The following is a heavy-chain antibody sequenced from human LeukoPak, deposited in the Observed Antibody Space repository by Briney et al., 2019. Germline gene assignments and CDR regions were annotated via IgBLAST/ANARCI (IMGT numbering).Heavy chain of an antibody. Sequence: GESLQSSCEYGFTDQLIGWVRQVPGKGLEWGGIIYPEDSDTRYSPSFQGHVTISADKSIRSAYLRWSSLKASDTARYYCARARRYSFDGSAYYFDSWGQGTLVIVS. CDR1: YGFTDQL. J-gene: IGHJ5*01. CDR3: ARARRYSFDGSAYYFDS. D-gene: IGHD3-22*01. V-gene: IGHV5-51*01. CDR2: IYPEDSDT.